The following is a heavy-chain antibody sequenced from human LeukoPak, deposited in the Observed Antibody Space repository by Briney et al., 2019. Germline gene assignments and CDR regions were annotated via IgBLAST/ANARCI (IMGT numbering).Heavy chain of an antibody. CDR1: GYTFTGYY. CDR2: INPNNDGT. V-gene: IGHV1-2*02. J-gene: IGHJ5*01. D-gene: IGHD4-17*01. CDR3: ARARSTTVTIT. Sequence: GASVKVSCKASGYTFTGYYIHWVRQPPGQRLGGMGWINPNNDGTVYAQNFQDRVTMTIDTPITTAYLELNRLRSDDTAVYYCARARSTTVTITWGQGTLVTVSS.